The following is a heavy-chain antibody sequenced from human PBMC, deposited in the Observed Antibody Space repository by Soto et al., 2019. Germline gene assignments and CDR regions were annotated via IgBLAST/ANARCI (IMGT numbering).Heavy chain of an antibody. V-gene: IGHV1-18*01. J-gene: IGHJ4*02. CDR1: GYTFINYG. CDR2: INPDNGNT. Sequence: QVQLVQSGPEVKKPGASVKVSCKTCGYTFINYGISWVRQAPGQGLEWMGWINPDNGNTNFAQRLQGRVTMTADRSTRTAYMELRSLRFDDTAMYYCARVGGAVVTADYWGQGTLVTVSS. CDR3: ARVGGAVVTADY. D-gene: IGHD1-26*01.